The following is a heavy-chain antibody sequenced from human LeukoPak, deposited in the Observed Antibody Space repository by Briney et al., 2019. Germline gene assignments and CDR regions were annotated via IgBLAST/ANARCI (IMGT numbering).Heavy chain of an antibody. CDR3: AHETSYYYDSRTTFDY. J-gene: IGHJ4*02. Sequence: SGPTLVSPTQTLTLTCTFSGFSLSTSGVGVGWIRQPPGKALEWLALIYWDDDKRYSPSLKSRLTITKDTSKNQVVLTMTNMDPVDTATYYCAHETSYYYDSRTTFDYWGQGTLVTVSS. V-gene: IGHV2-5*02. CDR2: IYWDDDK. D-gene: IGHD3-22*01. CDR1: GFSLSTSGVG.